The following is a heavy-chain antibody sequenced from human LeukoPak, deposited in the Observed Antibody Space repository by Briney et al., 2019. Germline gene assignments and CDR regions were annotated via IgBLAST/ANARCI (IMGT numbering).Heavy chain of an antibody. J-gene: IGHJ4*02. Sequence: SETLSLTCTVSGGSIRSYYWSWIRQPPGKGLEWIGSIYYSGSTYYNPSLKSRVTISVDTSKNQFSLKLSSVTAADTAVYYCARHVRYDSSGYWYYFDYWGQGTLVTVSS. CDR3: ARHVRYDSSGYWYYFDY. D-gene: IGHD3-22*01. CDR2: IYYSGST. V-gene: IGHV4-59*05. CDR1: GGSIRSYY.